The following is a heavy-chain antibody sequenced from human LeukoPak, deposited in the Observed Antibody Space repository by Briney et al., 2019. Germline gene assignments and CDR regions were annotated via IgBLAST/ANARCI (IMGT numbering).Heavy chain of an antibody. CDR2: ISYDGSKK. V-gene: IGHV3-30*02. Sequence: AGGSLRLSCAASGFTFSSYGMHWVRQAPGKGLQWVAFISYDGSKKHCADSVQGRCAISRDNSKNTLSLQLNSLRPDDTAVFYCSQGLLSWGQGTLLTVAA. CDR1: GFTFSSYG. J-gene: IGHJ5*02. CDR3: SQGLLS.